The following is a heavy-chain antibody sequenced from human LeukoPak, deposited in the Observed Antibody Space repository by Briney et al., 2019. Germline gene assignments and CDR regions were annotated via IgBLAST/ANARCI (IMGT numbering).Heavy chain of an antibody. CDR2: ISGSGGST. CDR3: AKDDFSRKDCSSTSCYSNAFDI. CDR1: GFTFSGSA. Sequence: GGSLRLSCAASGFTFSGSAMHWVRQAPGKGLEWVSAISGSGGSTYYADSVKGRFTISRDNSKNTLYLQMNSLRAEDTAVYYCAKDDFSRKDCSSTSCYSNAFDIWGQGTMVTVSS. J-gene: IGHJ3*02. V-gene: IGHV3-23*01. D-gene: IGHD2-2*01.